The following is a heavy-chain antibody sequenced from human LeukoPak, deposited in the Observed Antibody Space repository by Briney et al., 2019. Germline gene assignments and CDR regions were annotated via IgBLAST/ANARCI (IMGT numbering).Heavy chain of an antibody. CDR3: ARGTVTMVDY. Sequence: GGSLRLSCAASGFTVSSNYMSWVRQAPGRGLEWVSVIYSGGSTYYADSVKGRFTISRDNSKNTLFLQMNSLRAGDTAVYYCARGTVTMVDYWGQGTLVAVSS. V-gene: IGHV3-66*01. J-gene: IGHJ4*02. CDR1: GFTVSSNY. CDR2: IYSGGST. D-gene: IGHD3-10*01.